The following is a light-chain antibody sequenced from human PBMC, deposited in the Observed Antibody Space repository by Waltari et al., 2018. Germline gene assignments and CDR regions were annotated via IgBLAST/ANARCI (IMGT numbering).Light chain of an antibody. CDR2: KAS. CDR3: QQYNSYSWT. Sequence: DIQMTQSPSTLSASVGDRVTITCRASQSISSWLAWYQQKPEEAPKLLIFKASTLDSGVPSRFSGSGSGTEFTLTISSLQPDDFATYYCQQYNSYSWTFGQGTKVEIK. J-gene: IGKJ1*01. CDR1: QSISSW. V-gene: IGKV1-5*03.